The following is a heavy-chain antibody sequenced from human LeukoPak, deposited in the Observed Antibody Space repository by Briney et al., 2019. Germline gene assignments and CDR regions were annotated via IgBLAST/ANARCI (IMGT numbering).Heavy chain of an antibody. D-gene: IGHD3-16*02. Sequence: GGSLRLSXAASGFTFDDYGMSWVRQAPGKGLEWVSGINWNGGSTGYADSVKGRFTISRDNAKNSLYLQMNSLRAEDTALYYCARGDVWGSYRRYFDYWGQGTLVTVSS. CDR3: ARGDVWGSYRRYFDY. CDR1: GFTFDDYG. V-gene: IGHV3-20*04. CDR2: INWNGGST. J-gene: IGHJ4*02.